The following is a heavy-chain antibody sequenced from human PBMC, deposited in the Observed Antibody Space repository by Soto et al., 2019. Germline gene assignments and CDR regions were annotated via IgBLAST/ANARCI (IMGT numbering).Heavy chain of an antibody. Sequence: QLQLQESGSGLVKPSQTLSLTCAVSGGSISSGSYSWTWIRQPPGKGLEWIAYIYHTGNTYYNPSLKTRVSLPVDTAKIQFSLKLSSVTAADTAVYYCASAVYCSGGRCFSDYWGQGTLVTVSS. J-gene: IGHJ4*02. CDR1: GGSISSGSYS. CDR2: IYHTGNT. CDR3: ASAVYCSGGRCFSDY. V-gene: IGHV4-30-2*01. D-gene: IGHD2-15*01.